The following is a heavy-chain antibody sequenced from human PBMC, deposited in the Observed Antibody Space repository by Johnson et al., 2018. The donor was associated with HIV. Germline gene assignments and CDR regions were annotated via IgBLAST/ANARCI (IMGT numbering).Heavy chain of an antibody. Sequence: SLLLSFSSSGFAFSNYGMHWVRQAPGKGLEWVAVISFDGSHKYYTDSVKGLSTISRDNSNNTLYLHMNSLRPDDTGAYYCAKDKVMFLDNPVDAFDVWGQGTMVTVSS. V-gene: IGHV3-30*18. J-gene: IGHJ3*01. D-gene: IGHD3/OR15-3a*01. CDR3: AKDKVMFLDNPVDAFDV. CDR1: GFAFSNYG. CDR2: ISFDGSHK.